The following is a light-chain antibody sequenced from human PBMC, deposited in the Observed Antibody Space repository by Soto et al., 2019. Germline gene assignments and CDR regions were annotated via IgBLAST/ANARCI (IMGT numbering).Light chain of an antibody. CDR3: AVWDDSLNGLL. CDR1: SSNIGTYT. Sequence: QSVLTQPPSASGTPGQRVTISCSGSSSNIGTYTVNWYQQLPGTAPKLLIYSNNQRPSGVPGRFSGSKSGTSASLAFSGLQSEDEADYYCAVWDDSLNGLLFGGGPKLTVL. J-gene: IGLJ3*02. V-gene: IGLV1-44*01. CDR2: SNN.